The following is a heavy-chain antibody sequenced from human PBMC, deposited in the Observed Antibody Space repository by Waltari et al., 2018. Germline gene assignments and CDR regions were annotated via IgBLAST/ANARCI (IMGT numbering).Heavy chain of an antibody. J-gene: IGHJ4*02. CDR3: ASSYYDILTGYYNYFDY. D-gene: IGHD3-9*01. Sequence: QVQLVQSGAEVKKPGASVTVSCKASGYTFTSYYMHWVRQAPGQGLEWMGIINPSGGSTSYAQKFQGRVTMTRDTSTSTVYMELSSLRSEDTAVYYCASSYYDILTGYYNYFDYWGQGTLVTVSS. CDR1: GYTFTSYY. V-gene: IGHV1-46*01. CDR2: INPSGGST.